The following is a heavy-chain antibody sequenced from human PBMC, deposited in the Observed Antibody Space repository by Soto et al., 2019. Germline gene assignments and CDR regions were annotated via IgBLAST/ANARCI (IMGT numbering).Heavy chain of an antibody. D-gene: IGHD5-12*01. CDR1: GGTFNNYA. J-gene: IGHJ4*02. CDR2: IIPIIGTA. V-gene: IGHV1-69*01. Sequence: QVQLVQAGAEVKKPGSSVKVACKASGGTFNNYAISWVRQAPGQGLEWMGGIIPIIGTADYAHKFQGTLAISADESTGTTFVELSSLRSEDTALYYCERGGVDVVATSDFDYWGQGTLVTVSS. CDR3: ERGGVDVVATSDFDY.